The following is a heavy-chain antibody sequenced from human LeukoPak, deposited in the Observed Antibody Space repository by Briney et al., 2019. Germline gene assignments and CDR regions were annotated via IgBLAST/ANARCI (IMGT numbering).Heavy chain of an antibody. J-gene: IGHJ6*04. V-gene: IGHV3-48*03. D-gene: IGHD3-9*01. Sequence: GGSLRLSCAASGFTFSSYEMNWVRQAPGKGLEWVSYISRSGSTIYYADSVKGRATISRDNAKNSLYLQMNSLRAEDTAVYYCARDQFVNDIPCVDVWGKGTTVTISS. CDR3: ARDQFVNDIPCVDV. CDR2: ISRSGSTI. CDR1: GFTFSSYE.